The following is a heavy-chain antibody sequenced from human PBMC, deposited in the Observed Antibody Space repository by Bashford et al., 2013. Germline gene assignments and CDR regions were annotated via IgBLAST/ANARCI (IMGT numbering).Heavy chain of an antibody. CDR2: IYNTVIT. V-gene: IGHV4-61*02. J-gene: IGHJ6*03. Sequence: SETLSLTCTISGDSINSGTYYWSWVRQPAGKGLEWIGRIYNTVITHYNPALGGRVTISADTSKNQLFLRLNSVTAADTGVYYCARDSGAVGFWHHFYMDVWGKGTTVTVSS. CDR3: ARDSGAVGFWHHFYMDV. D-gene: IGHD3-10*01. CDR1: GDSINSGTYY.